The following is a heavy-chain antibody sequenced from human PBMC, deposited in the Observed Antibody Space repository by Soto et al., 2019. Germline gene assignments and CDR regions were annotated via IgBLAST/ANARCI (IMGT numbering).Heavy chain of an antibody. V-gene: IGHV4-34*01. CDR3: ARGGDSDY. Sequence: ASETLSLTCAVYGGSFSGYYWSWIRQPPGKGLEWIGEINHSGSTNYNPSLKSRVTISVDTSKNQFSLKLSSVTAADTAVYYCARGGDSDYWGQGTLVTVSS. D-gene: IGHD4-17*01. CDR1: GGSFSGYY. J-gene: IGHJ4*02. CDR2: INHSGST.